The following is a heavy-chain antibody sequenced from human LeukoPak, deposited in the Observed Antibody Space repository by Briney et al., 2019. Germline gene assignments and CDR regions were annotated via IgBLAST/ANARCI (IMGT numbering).Heavy chain of an antibody. CDR1: GFTFSSYS. Sequence: GGSLRLSCAASGFTFSSYSMNWVPQAPGKGLEWVSSISSSSSYIYYADSVKGRFTISRDNAKNSLYLQMNSLRAEDTAVYYCARDREWELQDYWGQGTLVTVSS. D-gene: IGHD1-26*01. CDR2: ISSSSSYI. CDR3: ARDREWELQDY. J-gene: IGHJ4*02. V-gene: IGHV3-21*01.